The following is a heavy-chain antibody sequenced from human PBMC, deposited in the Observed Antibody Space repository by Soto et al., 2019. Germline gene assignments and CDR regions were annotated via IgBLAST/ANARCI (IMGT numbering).Heavy chain of an antibody. Sequence: GGSLRLSCAASGFTFSSYAMHWFRQAPGKGLEWVAVISYDGSNKYYADSVKGRFTISRDNSKNTLYLQMNSLRAEDTAVYYCARDELAVAGPSYYGMDIWGQGTTVTVSS. CDR3: ARDELAVAGPSYYGMDI. J-gene: IGHJ6*02. D-gene: IGHD6-19*01. V-gene: IGHV3-30-3*01. CDR2: ISYDGSNK. CDR1: GFTFSSYA.